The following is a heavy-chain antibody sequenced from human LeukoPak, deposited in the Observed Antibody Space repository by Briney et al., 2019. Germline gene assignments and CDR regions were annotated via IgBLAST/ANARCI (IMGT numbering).Heavy chain of an antibody. CDR2: IKQDGSEK. D-gene: IGHD6-19*01. J-gene: IGHJ6*03. CDR1: GFIFSSYW. CDR3: ARGQWLVRAYNYYYYMDV. V-gene: IGHV3-7*01. Sequence: GGSLRLSCAASGFIFSSYWMSWVRQAPGKGLEWVANIKQDGSEKYYVDSVKGRFTISRDNAKNSLYLQMNSLRAEDTGAYYCARGQWLVRAYNYYYYMDVWAKGTTVTVSS.